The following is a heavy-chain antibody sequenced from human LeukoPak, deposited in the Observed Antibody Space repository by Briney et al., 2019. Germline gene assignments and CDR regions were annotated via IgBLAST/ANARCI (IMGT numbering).Heavy chain of an antibody. Sequence: GWALRLSGAASGFTFSDYIMNSVRQAPGKGLEWVASISRNSTYIHYADSVKGRFTISRDNARNSLFLQMNSLRAEDTAIYYCARDEGYYFDSWGQGTQVTVSS. CDR2: ISRNSTYI. CDR3: ARDEGYYFDS. V-gene: IGHV3-21*01. CDR1: GFTFSDYI. J-gene: IGHJ4*02.